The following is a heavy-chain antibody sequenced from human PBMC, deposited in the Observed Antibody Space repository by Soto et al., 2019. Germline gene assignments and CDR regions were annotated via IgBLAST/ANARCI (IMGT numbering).Heavy chain of an antibody. D-gene: IGHD3-22*01. J-gene: IGHJ4*02. Sequence: VASVKVSCKASGYTFTSYDINWVRQATGQGLEWMGWMNPNSGNTGYAQKFQGRVTMTRNTSISTAYMELSSLRSEDTAVYYCARVGYYYDSSGYYMSFDYWGQGTLVTVSS. V-gene: IGHV1-8*01. CDR3: ARVGYYYDSSGYYMSFDY. CDR2: MNPNSGNT. CDR1: GYTFTSYD.